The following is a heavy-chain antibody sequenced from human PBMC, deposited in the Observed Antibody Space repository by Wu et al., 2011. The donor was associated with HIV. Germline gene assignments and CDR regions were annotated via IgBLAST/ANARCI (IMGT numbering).Heavy chain of an antibody. CDR3: ARSDYSNSGGWFDP. CDR1: GGTFSRSA. CDR2: IIPMLATA. D-gene: IGHD4-11*01. J-gene: IGHJ5*02. V-gene: IGHV1-69*15. Sequence: QVQLXQTGAEVKKPGSSVKVSCKASGGTFSRSAISWVRQAPGQGLEWMGRIIPMLATAIYAQKFQGRVTITADESTSTAYMDLSSLRYEDTAVYYCARSDYSNSGGWFDPWGQGTLVTVSS.